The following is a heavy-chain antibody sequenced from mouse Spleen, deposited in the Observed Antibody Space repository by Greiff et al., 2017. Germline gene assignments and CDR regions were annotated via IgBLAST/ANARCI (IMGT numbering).Heavy chain of an antibody. D-gene: IGHD1-1*01. V-gene: IGHV5-9*04. CDR1: GFTFSSYA. J-gene: IGHJ1*01. Sequence: EVKLVESGGGLVKLGGSLKLSCAASGFTFSSYAMSWVRQTPEKRLEWVATISSGGGNTYYPDSVKGRFTISRDNAKNTLYLQMSSLKSEDTAMYYCASRYYYGSSWYFDVWGAGTTVTVSS. CDR2: ISSGGGNT. CDR3: ASRYYYGSSWYFDV.